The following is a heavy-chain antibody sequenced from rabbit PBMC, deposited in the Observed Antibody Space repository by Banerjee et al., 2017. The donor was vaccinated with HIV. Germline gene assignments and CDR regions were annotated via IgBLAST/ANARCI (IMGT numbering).Heavy chain of an antibody. CDR1: GFTLSSYW. Sequence: QSLEESGGDLVKPGGTLTLTCTASGFTLSSYWICWVRQAPGKGLEWIACVDAGSSGSTWYASWAKGRFTISKTSSTTVTLQLNSLTAADTATYFCARDGSGWGANFNLWGPGTLVTVS. CDR2: VDAGSSGST. V-gene: IGHV1S40*01. J-gene: IGHJ4*01. D-gene: IGHD4-1*01. CDR3: ARDGSGWGANFNL.